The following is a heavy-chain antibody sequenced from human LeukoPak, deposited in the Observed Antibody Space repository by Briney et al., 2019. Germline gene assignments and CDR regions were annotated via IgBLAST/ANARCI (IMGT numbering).Heavy chain of an antibody. Sequence: GGSLRLSCAASGFTFSSSAMSWVRQVPGKGLEWVSGISASGGSTYYADSVRGRFTISRDNSKNTLYVQMNSLRDEDTAVYYCARETGKTSDAFDIWGQGTMVTVSS. V-gene: IGHV3-23*01. J-gene: IGHJ3*02. CDR2: ISASGGST. D-gene: IGHD1-14*01. CDR1: GFTFSSSA. CDR3: ARETGKTSDAFDI.